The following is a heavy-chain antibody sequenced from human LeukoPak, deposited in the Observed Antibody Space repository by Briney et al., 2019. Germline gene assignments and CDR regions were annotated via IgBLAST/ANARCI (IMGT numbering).Heavy chain of an antibody. V-gene: IGHV3-11*05. CDR2: ISSSSSYT. J-gene: IGHJ3*02. CDR3: ARATLVEQWLSPDAFDI. CDR1: GSTFSDYY. D-gene: IGHD6-19*01. Sequence: PGGSLRLSCAASGSTFSDYYMSWIRQAPGKGLEWVSYISSSSSYTNYADSVKGRFTISRDNAKNSLYLQMNSLRAEDTAVYYCARATLVEQWLSPDAFDIWGQGTMVTVSS.